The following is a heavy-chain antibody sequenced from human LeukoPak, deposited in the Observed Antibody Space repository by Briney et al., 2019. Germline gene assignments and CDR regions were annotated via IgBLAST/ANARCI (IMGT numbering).Heavy chain of an antibody. CDR1: GYTFTSYY. V-gene: IGHV1-46*01. D-gene: IGHD3-10*01. J-gene: IGHJ4*02. Sequence: ASVKVSCKASGYTFTSYYMHWVRQAPGQGLEWMGIINPSGGSTSYAQKFQGRVTMTRDTSTSTAYMGPSRLTSDDTAVYYCARGRSDYYLDSWGQGTLVTVSS. CDR2: INPSGGST. CDR3: ARGRSDYYLDS.